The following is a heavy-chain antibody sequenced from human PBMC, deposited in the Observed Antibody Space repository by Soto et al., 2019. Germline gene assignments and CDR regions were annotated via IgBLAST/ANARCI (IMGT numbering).Heavy chain of an antibody. D-gene: IGHD6-19*01. V-gene: IGHV3-33*01. Sequence: GGSLRLSCAASGFTFSIYGMHWVRHAPGKGLEWVAVIWYDGSNKYYADSVKGRFTISRDNSKNTLYLQMNSLRAEDAAVYYCARDRAVAGTTLYYYYYGMDVWGQGTTVTVSS. CDR3: ARDRAVAGTTLYYYYYGMDV. CDR1: GFTFSIYG. CDR2: IWYDGSNK. J-gene: IGHJ6*02.